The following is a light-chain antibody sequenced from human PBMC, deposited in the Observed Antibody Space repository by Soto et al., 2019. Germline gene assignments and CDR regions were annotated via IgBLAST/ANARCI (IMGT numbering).Light chain of an antibody. Sequence: EMVMTQSPAILSVSPGESATLSCRASQSVNSNYLAWYQQHPGQPPRLLIYGISTRDNGIPARFSGSGSGTEFSLTISSLQSEDFAVYFCQQYSKWPITFGQGTRLEIK. J-gene: IGKJ5*01. CDR1: QSVNSN. V-gene: IGKV3-15*01. CDR2: GIS. CDR3: QQYSKWPIT.